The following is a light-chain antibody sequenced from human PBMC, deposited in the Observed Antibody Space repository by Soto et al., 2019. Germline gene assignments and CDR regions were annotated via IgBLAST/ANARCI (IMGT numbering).Light chain of an antibody. CDR3: SAHAGSNNYV. V-gene: IGLV2-8*01. J-gene: IGLJ1*01. Sequence: QSARTQPPSASGSPGQSVTVSCTGTSSDVGAFSSVAWYQQHPGKAPKLLIYEVTKRPSGVPDRFSGARSGNTAFLTVSGLQAEDEADYYCSAHAGSNNYVFGTGPKLTVL. CDR1: SSDVGAFSS. CDR2: EVT.